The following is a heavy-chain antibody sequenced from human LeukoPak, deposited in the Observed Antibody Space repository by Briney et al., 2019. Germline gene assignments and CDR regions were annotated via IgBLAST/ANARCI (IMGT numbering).Heavy chain of an antibody. V-gene: IGHV3-23*01. CDR3: AKSPTTVTTKAIDY. J-gene: IGHJ4*02. CDR1: GFTFSSYA. Sequence: PGGSLRLSCAASGFTFSSYAMSWVRQAPGKGLEWVSAISGSGGSTYYADSVKGRFTISRDNSKNTLSLQMNSLRAEDTAVYYCAKSPTTVTTKAIDYWGQGTLVTVSS. D-gene: IGHD4-17*01. CDR2: ISGSGGST.